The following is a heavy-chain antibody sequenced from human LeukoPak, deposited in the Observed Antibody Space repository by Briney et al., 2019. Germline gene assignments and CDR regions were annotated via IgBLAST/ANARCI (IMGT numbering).Heavy chain of an antibody. Sequence: ASLKVSCKASGYTFTDYYMHWVRQAPGQGLEWMGWINPNGGGTNYAQKFQGRVTMTRDTSITTAYVELSNLKSDDTAVYYCARVHSILTGHDNWGQGTLVIVSS. CDR3: ARVHSILTGHDN. D-gene: IGHD3-9*01. CDR1: GYTFTDYY. CDR2: INPNGGGT. J-gene: IGHJ4*02. V-gene: IGHV1-2*02.